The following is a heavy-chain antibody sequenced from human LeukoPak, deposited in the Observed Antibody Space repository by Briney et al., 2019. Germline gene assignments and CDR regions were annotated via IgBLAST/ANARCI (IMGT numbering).Heavy chain of an antibody. Sequence: GGSLRLSCAASGFTFSSYAMTWVRQAPGKGLEWVSAITGSGSSTYYADSVKGRLTISRDNSKNTIYVQMNSLRAEDTALYYCAKVRWELRGPFFDYWGQGTLVTVSS. D-gene: IGHD1-26*01. V-gene: IGHV3-23*01. J-gene: IGHJ4*02. CDR1: GFTFSSYA. CDR2: ITGSGSST. CDR3: AKVRWELRGPFFDY.